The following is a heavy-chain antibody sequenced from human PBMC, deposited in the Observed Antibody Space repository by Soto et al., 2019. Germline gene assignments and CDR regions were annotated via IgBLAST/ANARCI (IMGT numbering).Heavy chain of an antibody. CDR2: ISYDGSNK. J-gene: IGHJ4*02. CDR3: AREYYCDSSGDGHYFDY. Sequence: QVQLVESGGGVVQPGRSLRLSCAASGFTFSSYAMHWVRQAPGKGLEWVAVISYDGSNKYYADSVKGRFTISRDNSKNTLYLQMNSLRAEDTAVYYCAREYYCDSSGDGHYFDYWGQGTLVTVSS. CDR1: GFTFSSYA. D-gene: IGHD3-22*01. V-gene: IGHV3-30-3*01.